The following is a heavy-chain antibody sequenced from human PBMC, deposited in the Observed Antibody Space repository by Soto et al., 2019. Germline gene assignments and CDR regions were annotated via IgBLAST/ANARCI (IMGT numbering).Heavy chain of an antibody. J-gene: IGHJ5*02. V-gene: IGHV4-31*03. Sequence: PSETLSLTCTVSGGSISSGGYCWSWIRQHPGKGLEWIGYIYNSGSTYYNPSLKSRVTISVDTSKNQFSLKLSSVTAADTAVYYCAREYSSSWQVENWFDPWGQGTLVTVSS. CDR3: AREYSSSWQVENWFDP. CDR2: IYNSGST. D-gene: IGHD6-13*01. CDR1: GGSISSGGYC.